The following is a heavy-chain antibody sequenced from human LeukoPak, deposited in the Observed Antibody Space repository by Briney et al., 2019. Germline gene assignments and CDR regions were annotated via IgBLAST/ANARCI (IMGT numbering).Heavy chain of an antibody. CDR2: IKSKTDGGTT. D-gene: IGHD3-3*01. CDR1: GFTFSNAW. CDR3: TTLEYYDFWSGYFDY. V-gene: IGHV3-15*01. J-gene: IGHJ4*02. Sequence: GTSLRLSCAASGFTFSNAWMSWVRQAPGKGLEWVGRIKSKTDGGTTDYAAPVKGRFTISRDDSKNMLYLQMNSLKTEDTAVYYCTTLEYYDFWSGYFDYWGQGTLVTVSS.